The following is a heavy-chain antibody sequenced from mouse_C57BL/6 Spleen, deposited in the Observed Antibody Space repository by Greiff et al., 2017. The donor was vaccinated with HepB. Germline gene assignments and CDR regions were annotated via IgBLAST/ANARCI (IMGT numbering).Heavy chain of an antibody. D-gene: IGHD1-1*01. CDR2: IYPGNSDT. J-gene: IGHJ2*01. Sequence: VQLQQSGTVLARPGASVKMSCKTSGYTFTSYWMHWVKQRPGQGLEWIGAIYPGNSDTSYNQKFKGKAKLTAVTSASTAYMELSSLTNEDSAVYYCTRATVVATSFDYWGQGTTLTVSS. V-gene: IGHV1-5*01. CDR3: TRATVVATSFDY. CDR1: GYTFTSYW.